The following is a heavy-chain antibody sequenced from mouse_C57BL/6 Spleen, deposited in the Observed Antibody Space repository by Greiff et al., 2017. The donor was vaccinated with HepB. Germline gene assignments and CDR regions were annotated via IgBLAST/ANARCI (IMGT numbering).Heavy chain of an antibody. J-gene: IGHJ3*01. CDR2: ISYSGST. CDR1: GYSITSGYD. Sequence: EVQLQESGPGMVKPSQSLSLTCTVTGYSITSGYDWHWIRHFPGNKLEWMGYISYSGSTNYNPSLKSRISITHDTSKNHFFLKLNSVTTEDTATYYCARAGAAYDYDVGWFAYWGQGTLVTVSA. CDR3: ARAGAAYDYDVGWFAY. V-gene: IGHV3-1*01. D-gene: IGHD2-4*01.